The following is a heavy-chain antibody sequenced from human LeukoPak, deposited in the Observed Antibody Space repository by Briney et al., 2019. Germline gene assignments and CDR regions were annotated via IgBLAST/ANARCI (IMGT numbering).Heavy chain of an antibody. J-gene: IGHJ4*02. CDR1: GGSFSGYY. CDR3: ARGRLRFLEWPIGADYFDY. D-gene: IGHD3-3*01. Sequence: SETLSLTCAVYGGSFSGYYWSWIRQPPGKGREWIGEINHSGSTNYNPSLKSRVTISVDTSKNQFSLKLSSVTAADTAVYYCARGRLRFLEWPIGADYFDYWGQGTLVTVSS. V-gene: IGHV4-34*01. CDR2: INHSGST.